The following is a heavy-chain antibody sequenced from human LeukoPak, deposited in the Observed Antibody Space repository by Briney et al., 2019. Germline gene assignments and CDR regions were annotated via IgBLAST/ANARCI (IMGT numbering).Heavy chain of an antibody. CDR1: GFTFSSYW. CDR3: ARQGVVPAAPDALNI. J-gene: IGHJ3*02. D-gene: IGHD2-2*01. V-gene: IGHV3-74*01. CDR2: INSDGSST. Sequence: PGGSLRLSCAASGFTFSSYWMHWVRQAPGKGLVWVSRINSDGSSTSYADSVKGRFTISRDNAKNTLYLQMNSLRAEDTAVYYCARQGVVPAAPDALNIWGKGTMVTVSS.